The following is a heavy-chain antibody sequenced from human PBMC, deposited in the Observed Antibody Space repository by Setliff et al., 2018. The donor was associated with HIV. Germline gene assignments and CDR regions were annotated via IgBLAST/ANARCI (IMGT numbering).Heavy chain of an antibody. CDR2: VHHTGTT. J-gene: IGHJ1*01. Sequence: LSLTCTVSGVSVSSGGYYWSWIRQHPGKGLEWIGDVHHTGTTYLNPSLKSRITIPVDTSKNQFSLKLGFVTAADTAVYHCARGESSTWDLAEHFQHWGHGTLVTAPQ. CDR3: ARGESSTWDLAEHFQH. V-gene: IGHV4-31*03. D-gene: IGHD2-2*01. CDR1: GVSVSSGGYY.